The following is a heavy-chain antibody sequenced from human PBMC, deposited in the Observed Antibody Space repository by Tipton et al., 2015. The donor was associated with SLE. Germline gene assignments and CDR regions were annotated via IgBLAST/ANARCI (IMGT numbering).Heavy chain of an antibody. CDR2: IKQDGSEK. CDR3: ASDFGGPDY. D-gene: IGHD2-15*01. CDR1: GFTFSSYA. Sequence: SLRLSCAASGFTFSSYAMHWVRQAPGKGLEWVANIKQDGSEKYYVDSVKGRFTISRDNAKNSLYLQMNSLRAEDTAVYYCASDFGGPDYWGQGTLVTVSS. V-gene: IGHV3-7*03. J-gene: IGHJ4*02.